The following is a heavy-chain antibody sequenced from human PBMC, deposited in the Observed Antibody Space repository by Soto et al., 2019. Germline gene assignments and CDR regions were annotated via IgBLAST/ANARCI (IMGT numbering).Heavy chain of an antibody. CDR3: AKGDSSGWLNWFAS. J-gene: IGHJ5*01. CDR2: IIWSSGSI. CDR1: GFTFDDYT. D-gene: IGHD6-19*01. V-gene: IGHV3-9*01. Sequence: VQLVESGGGLVQPGRSLRLSCAASGFTFDDYTMHWVRQPPGKGLEWVAGIIWSSGSIVYADSVKGRFTISRDNAKNSLYLEMNSLRTEDTALYYCAKGDSSGWLNWFASWGQGTLVTVSS.